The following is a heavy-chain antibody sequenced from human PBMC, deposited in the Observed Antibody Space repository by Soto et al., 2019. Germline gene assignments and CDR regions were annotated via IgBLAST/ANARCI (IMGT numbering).Heavy chain of an antibody. D-gene: IGHD2-2*01. Sequence: GASVKVSCKASGGTFSSYAISWVRQAPGQGLEWMGGIIPIFGTANYAQKFQGRVTITADESTSTAYMELSSLRSEDTAVYYCARGGGWVVVVPAATELYGMDVWGQGTTVTVSS. CDR2: IIPIFGTA. J-gene: IGHJ6*02. CDR1: GGTFSSYA. V-gene: IGHV1-69*13. CDR3: ARGGGWVVVVPAATELYGMDV.